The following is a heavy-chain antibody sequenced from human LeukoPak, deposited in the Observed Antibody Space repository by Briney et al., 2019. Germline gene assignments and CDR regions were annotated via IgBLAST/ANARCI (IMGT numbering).Heavy chain of an antibody. CDR1: GGSISTYY. D-gene: IGHD6-19*01. CDR2: IYYSGTT. J-gene: IGHJ4*02. Sequence: KPSETLSLTCPVSGGSISTYYWSWIRQPPGKGLGWIGYIYYSGTTNYNPSLKSRVTISVDTSKNQFSLKLSSVTAADTAVYYCARLRYSSGQDYWGQGTLVTVSS. V-gene: IGHV4-59*01. CDR3: ARLRYSSGQDY.